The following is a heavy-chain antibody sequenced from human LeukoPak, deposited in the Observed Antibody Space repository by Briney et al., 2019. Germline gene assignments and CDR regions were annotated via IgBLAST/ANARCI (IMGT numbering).Heavy chain of an antibody. CDR3: AREGVGYCTGGSCSAFDY. J-gene: IGHJ4*02. CDR1: GYTFTSYY. V-gene: IGHV1-46*01. D-gene: IGHD2-15*01. Sequence: ASVKVSCKASGYTFTSYYIHWVRQAPGQGLEWMGIINPSGGSTSYAQKFQGRVTLTTDTSTSSPYMELRSLTSADTAVYSCAREGVGYCTGGSCSAFDYWGQGTLVTVSS. CDR2: INPSGGST.